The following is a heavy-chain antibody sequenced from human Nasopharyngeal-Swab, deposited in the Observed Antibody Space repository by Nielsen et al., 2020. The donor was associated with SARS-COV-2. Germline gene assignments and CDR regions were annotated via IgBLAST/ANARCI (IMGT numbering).Heavy chain of an antibody. J-gene: IGHJ4*02. Sequence: VRQAPGKGLEWVAIVWLDGTNKYYADSVKGRFTISRDSSKNTLYLQMNSLRAEDTAVYYCARDSGITFGYWIFDYWGQGTLVTVSS. D-gene: IGHD1-26*01. V-gene: IGHV3-33*01. CDR2: VWLDGTNK. CDR3: ARDSGITFGYWIFDY.